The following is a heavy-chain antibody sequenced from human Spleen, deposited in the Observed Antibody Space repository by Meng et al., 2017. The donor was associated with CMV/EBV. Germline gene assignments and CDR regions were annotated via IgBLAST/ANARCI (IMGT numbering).Heavy chain of an antibody. CDR3: ATTGIRMGMDV. V-gene: IGHV3-11*01. CDR1: GFTFGDYY. CDR2: ISSSGTTI. D-gene: IGHD1-1*01. J-gene: IGHJ6*02. Sequence: GGSLRLSCAASGFTFGDYYMSWIRQAPGKGLEWVSYISSSGTTITYADSVEGRFTISRDNAKNSLDLQMTSLRVEDTAVYYCATTGIRMGMDVWGQGTTVTVSS.